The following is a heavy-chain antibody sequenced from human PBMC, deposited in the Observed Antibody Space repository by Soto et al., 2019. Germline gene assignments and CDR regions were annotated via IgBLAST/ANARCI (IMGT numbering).Heavy chain of an antibody. J-gene: IGHJ4*02. D-gene: IGHD5-18*01. Sequence: QVQLVQSGAEVKKPGSSVKVSCKASGGTFSSYAISWVRQAPGQGLEWMGGIIPIFGTANYAQKFQGRVTITXXEXTXXAYMELSSLRSEDTAVYYCARRGAGIQLWSYYFDYWGQGTLVTVSS. CDR2: IIPIFGTA. CDR1: GGTFSSYA. CDR3: ARRGAGIQLWSYYFDY. V-gene: IGHV1-69*05.